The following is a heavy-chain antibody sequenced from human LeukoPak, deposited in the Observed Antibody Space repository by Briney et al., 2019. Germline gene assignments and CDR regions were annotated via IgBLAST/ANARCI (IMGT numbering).Heavy chain of an antibody. D-gene: IGHD6-13*01. CDR2: IIPIFGTA. J-gene: IGHJ5*02. V-gene: IGHV1-69*06. CDR3: ARVGVAAAGTWWFDP. CDR1: GGTFSSYA. Sequence: EASVKVSCEASGGTFSSYAISWVRQAPGQGLEWMGGIIPIFGTANYAQKFQGRVTITADKSTSTAYMELSSLRSEDTAVYYCARVGVAAAGTWWFDPWGQGTLVTVSS.